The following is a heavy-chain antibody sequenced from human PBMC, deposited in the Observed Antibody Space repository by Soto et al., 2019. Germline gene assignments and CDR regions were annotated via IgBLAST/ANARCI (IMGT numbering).Heavy chain of an antibody. CDR2: ISITYKNI. Sequence: GGSLRLSCAASGFTLNSYSMNWVRQAPGRGLEWLSYISITYKNIQYAESVKGRFTISGDNAKNSVYLQMNSLRAEDTALYYCAKDRPRRTSGYFFDYCGQGTSVTVSS. V-gene: IGHV3-48*01. D-gene: IGHD1-1*01. CDR1: GFTLNSYS. CDR3: AKDRPRRTSGYFFDY. J-gene: IGHJ4*02.